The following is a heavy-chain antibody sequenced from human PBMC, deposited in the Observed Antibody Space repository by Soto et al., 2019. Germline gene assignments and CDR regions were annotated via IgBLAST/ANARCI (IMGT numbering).Heavy chain of an antibody. D-gene: IGHD3-22*01. CDR3: AKEGSGYYYGY. Sequence: QVQLVESGGGVVQPGRSLRLSCAASGFTFSSYGMHWARQAPGKGLEWVAVISYDGSNKYYADSVKGRFTISRDNSKNTLYLQMNSLRAEDTAVYYCAKEGSGYYYGYWGQGTLVTVSS. CDR2: ISYDGSNK. V-gene: IGHV3-30*18. CDR1: GFTFSSYG. J-gene: IGHJ4*02.